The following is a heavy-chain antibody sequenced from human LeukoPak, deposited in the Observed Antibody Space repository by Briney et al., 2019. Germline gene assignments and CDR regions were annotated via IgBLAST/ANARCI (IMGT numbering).Heavy chain of an antibody. Sequence: SETLSLTCAVYGGSFSGYYWSWIRQPPGKGLEWIGYIYHSGSTYYNPSLKSRVTISVDRSKNQFSLKLSSVTAADTAVYYCARGGRGFDPWGQGTLVTVSS. J-gene: IGHJ5*02. CDR2: IYHSGST. CDR1: GGSFSGYY. V-gene: IGHV4-34*01. CDR3: ARGGRGFDP.